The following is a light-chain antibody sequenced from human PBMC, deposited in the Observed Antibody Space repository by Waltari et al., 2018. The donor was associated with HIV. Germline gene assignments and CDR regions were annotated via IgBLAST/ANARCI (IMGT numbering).Light chain of an antibody. CDR2: EVT. Sequence: QSALTQPASVSGSPGQSLTISCTVTSSDVGCYNRVSWYQQYPGNAPKLIIYEVTKRPSGVSNRFSGSKSGNTASLTLSGLQADDEADYYCSSYAGARVFGGGTNLIVL. J-gene: IGLJ3*02. CDR3: SSYAGARV. CDR1: SSDVGCYNR. V-gene: IGLV2-23*02.